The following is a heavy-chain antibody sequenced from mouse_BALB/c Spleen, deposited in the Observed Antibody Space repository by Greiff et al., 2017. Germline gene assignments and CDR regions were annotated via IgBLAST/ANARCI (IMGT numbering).Heavy chain of an antibody. CDR3: ATGGSIHFDY. J-gene: IGHJ2*01. Sequence: VQLQQSGAELVKPGASVKLSCKASGYTFTSYWMHWVKQRPGQGLEWIGEINPSNGRTNYNEKFKSKATLTVDKSSSTAYMQLSSLTSEDSAVYYCATGGSIHFDYWGQGTTLTVSS. CDR1: GYTFTSYW. V-gene: IGHV1S81*02. CDR2: INPSNGRT. D-gene: IGHD1-1*01.